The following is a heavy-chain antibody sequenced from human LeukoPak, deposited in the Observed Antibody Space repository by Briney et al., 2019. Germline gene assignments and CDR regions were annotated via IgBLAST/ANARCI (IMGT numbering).Heavy chain of an antibody. CDR2: ISSSGSTI. J-gene: IGHJ4*02. CDR1: GFTFRGYA. Sequence: PGGSLRLSCAASGFTFRGYAMSWVRQAPGKGLEWVSYISSSGSTIYYADSVKGRFTISRDNAKNSLYLQMNSLRAEDTAVYYCAKDLVGTPPGYWGQGTLVTVSS. CDR3: AKDLVGTPPGY. D-gene: IGHD4-23*01. V-gene: IGHV3-11*01.